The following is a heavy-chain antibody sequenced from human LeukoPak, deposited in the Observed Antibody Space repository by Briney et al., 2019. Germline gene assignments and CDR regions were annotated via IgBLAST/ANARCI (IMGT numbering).Heavy chain of an antibody. Sequence: GSLRLSCAASGFSFSSYWMTWVRQAPGKGLEWVANIKQDGSEKYYVDSVKGRFTISRDNAKNSLYLQMNSLRAEDTAVYYCARDLPTYYDYVWGSYRQRGFDYWGQGTLVTVSS. D-gene: IGHD3-16*02. CDR1: GFSFSSYW. CDR3: ARDLPTYYDYVWGSYRQRGFDY. CDR2: IKQDGSEK. J-gene: IGHJ4*02. V-gene: IGHV3-7*01.